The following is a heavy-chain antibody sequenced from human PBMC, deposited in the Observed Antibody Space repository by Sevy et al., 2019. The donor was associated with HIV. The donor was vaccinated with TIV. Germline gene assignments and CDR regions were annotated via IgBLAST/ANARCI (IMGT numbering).Heavy chain of an antibody. CDR3: ARDGTRLQY. CDR2: ISGSGDPT. J-gene: IGHJ4*02. V-gene: IGHV3-48*02. Sequence: GGSLRLSCVVSGFMFSNFGMNWVRQVPGKGLEWVAYISGSGDPTKYAESVKGRFTFSRDNAQNALFLQMNSLRDDDTGVYFCARDGTRLQYWGQGTLVTVSS. D-gene: IGHD2-21*02. CDR1: GFMFSNFG.